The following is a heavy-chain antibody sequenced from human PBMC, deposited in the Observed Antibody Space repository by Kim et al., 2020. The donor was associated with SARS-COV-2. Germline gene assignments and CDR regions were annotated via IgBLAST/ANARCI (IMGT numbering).Heavy chain of an antibody. CDR2: ITPRDGAT. J-gene: IGHJ2*01. Sequence: ASVKVSCKTSGYTFTNNKVHWVRQAPGQGLEWMGIITPRDGATNYAQKFQGRVTMTRDTSTSTVFMELSSLISEDTAVYFCARDHADHWSFDLWGLAPWSLSPQ. CDR3: ARDHADHWSFDL. CDR1: GYTFTNNK. V-gene: IGHV1-46*01.